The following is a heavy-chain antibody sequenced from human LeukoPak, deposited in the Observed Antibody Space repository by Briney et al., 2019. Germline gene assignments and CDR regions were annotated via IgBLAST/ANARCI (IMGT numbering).Heavy chain of an antibody. CDR1: GFTFKNYG. V-gene: IGHV3-15*01. J-gene: IGHJ1*01. CDR3: TTDLSELDDSGYYAKYFHH. D-gene: IGHD3-22*01. CDR2: IKSKTDGGTI. Sequence: PGGSLRLSCAASGFTFKNYGMSWVRQAPGKGLEWVGRIKSKTDGGTIDYAAPVKGRFTISRDDSKDTLFLQMNSLKTEDTAVYYCTTDLSELDDSGYYAKYFHHWGQGTLVSVSS.